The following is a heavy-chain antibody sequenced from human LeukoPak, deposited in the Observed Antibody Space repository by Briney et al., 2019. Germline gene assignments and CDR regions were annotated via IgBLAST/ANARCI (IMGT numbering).Heavy chain of an antibody. CDR1: GGSFSGYY. J-gene: IGHJ4*02. CDR2: INHSGST. V-gene: IGHV4-34*01. D-gene: IGHD6-19*01. CDR3: ATAGPDRRNSSGSPG. Sequence: SETLSLTCAVYGGSFSGYYWSWIRQPPGKGLEWIGEINHSGSTNYNPSLKSRVTISVDTSKNQFSLKLSSVTAADTAVYYCATAGPDRRNSSGSPGWGQGTLVTVSS.